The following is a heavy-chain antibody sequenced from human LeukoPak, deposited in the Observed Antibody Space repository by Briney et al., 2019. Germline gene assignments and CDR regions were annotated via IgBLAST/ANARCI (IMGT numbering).Heavy chain of an antibody. Sequence: SQTLSLTCTVSGGSISSGGYYWSWIRQHPGKGLEWLGYIYYSGSTYYNPSLKSRVTISVDTFKNQFSLKLSSVTAADTAVYYCARGFLEWGDNWFDPWGQGTLVTVSS. CDR3: ARGFLEWGDNWFDP. J-gene: IGHJ5*02. CDR1: GGSISSGGYY. D-gene: IGHD3-3*01. V-gene: IGHV4-31*03. CDR2: IYYSGST.